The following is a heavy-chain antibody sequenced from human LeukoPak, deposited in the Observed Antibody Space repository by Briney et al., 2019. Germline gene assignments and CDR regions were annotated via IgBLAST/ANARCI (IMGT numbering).Heavy chain of an antibody. CDR2: IYYSGST. CDR3: ARDIRSRGMDV. Sequence: SETLSLTCTVSGGSISSSSYYWGWIRQPPGKGLEWIGSIYYSGSTYYNPSLKSRVTISVDTSKNQFSLKLSSVTAADTAVYYCARDIRSRGMDVWGQGTTVTVSS. V-gene: IGHV4-39*07. CDR1: GGSISSSSYY. J-gene: IGHJ6*02.